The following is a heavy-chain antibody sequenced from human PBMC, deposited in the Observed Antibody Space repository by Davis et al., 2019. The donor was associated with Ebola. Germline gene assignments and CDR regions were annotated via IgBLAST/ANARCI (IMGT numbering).Heavy chain of an antibody. CDR3: ARKLELRKYYYYYYGMDV. J-gene: IGHJ6*02. V-gene: IGHV4-61*01. CDR2: IYYSGST. D-gene: IGHD1-7*01. Sequence: GSLRLSCTVSGGSVSSGSYYWSWIRQPPGKGLEWIGYIYYSGSTNYNPSLKSRVTISVDTSKNQFSLKLSSVTAADTAVYYCARKLELRKYYYYYYGMDVWGQGTTVTVSS. CDR1: GGSVSSGSYY.